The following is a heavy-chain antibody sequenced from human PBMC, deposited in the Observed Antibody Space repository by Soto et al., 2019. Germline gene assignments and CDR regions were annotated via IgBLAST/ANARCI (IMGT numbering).Heavy chain of an antibody. CDR2: IYYSGST. CDR3: ARNGEGGARGFGDY. D-gene: IGHD3-10*01. V-gene: IGHV4-39*01. Sequence: QLQLQESGPGLVKPSETLSLTCTVSGGSISSSSYYWGWIRQPPGKGLEWIGSIYYSGSTYYNPSLKSRVTISVDTSKNQFSLKPSSVTAADTAVYSCARNGEGGARGFGDYWGQGTLVTVSS. J-gene: IGHJ4*02. CDR1: GGSISSSSYY.